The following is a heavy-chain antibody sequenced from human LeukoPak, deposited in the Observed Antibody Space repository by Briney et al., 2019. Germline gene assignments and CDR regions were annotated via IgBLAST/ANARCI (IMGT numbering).Heavy chain of an antibody. V-gene: IGHV3-23*01. CDR2: ISAGGDST. J-gene: IGHJ4*01. CDR3: AAPPRAGARPPYDY. D-gene: IGHD6-6*01. CDR1: GFTFSSYG. Sequence: GGSLRLSCATSGFTFSSYGMSWVRQAPGKGLEWVSAISAGGDSTYYADSVRGRFTISKDESKTTLFLQMNSLRAEDTAIYYCAAPPRAGARPPYDYWGHGAQVTVSS.